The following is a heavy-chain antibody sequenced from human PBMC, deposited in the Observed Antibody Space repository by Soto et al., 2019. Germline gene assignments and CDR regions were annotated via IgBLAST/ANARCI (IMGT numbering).Heavy chain of an antibody. CDR3: ARSAGDGVTVLNWFDP. Sequence: SETLSLTCTVSGGSISSGGYYWSWIRQHPGKGLEWIGYIYYSGSTYYNPSLKSRVTISVDTSKNQFSLKLSSVTAADTAVYYCARSAGDGVTVLNWFDPWGQGTLVTVSS. J-gene: IGHJ5*02. D-gene: IGHD2-21*02. V-gene: IGHV4-31*03. CDR2: IYYSGST. CDR1: GGSISSGGYY.